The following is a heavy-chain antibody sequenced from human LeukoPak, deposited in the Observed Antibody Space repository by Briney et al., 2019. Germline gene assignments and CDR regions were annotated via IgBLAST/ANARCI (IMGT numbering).Heavy chain of an antibody. D-gene: IGHD5-18*01. V-gene: IGHV1-2*06. CDR1: GYTFTNYY. CDR3: AREYSYGFDY. CDR2: INPNIGGT. J-gene: IGHJ4*02. Sequence: ASVKVSCKASGYTFTNYYMHWVPQAAGQGLEWMGRINPNIGGTNYAQKFQGRVTMTRDTSISTAYMELSRLRSDDTAVYYCAREYSYGFDYWGQGTLVTVSS.